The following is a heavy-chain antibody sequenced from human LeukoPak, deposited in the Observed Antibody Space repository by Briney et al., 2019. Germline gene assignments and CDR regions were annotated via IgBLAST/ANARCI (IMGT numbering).Heavy chain of an antibody. CDR2: TYYTSKWFN. J-gene: IGHJ6*02. CDR3: ARGRHFYYGMDV. Sequence: SQTLSLTCAISGDSVSRNSAAWNWIRQSPPRGLEWLGRTYYTSKWFNDYAVSLRSRITVNPDTSKNQFSLQLSSVTPEDTAVYYCARGRHFYYGMDVWGQGTTVTVSS. D-gene: IGHD3-3*02. V-gene: IGHV6-1*01. CDR1: GDSVSRNSAA.